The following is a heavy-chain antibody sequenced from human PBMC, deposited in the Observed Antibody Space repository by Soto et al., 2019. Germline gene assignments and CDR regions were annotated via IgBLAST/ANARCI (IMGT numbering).Heavy chain of an antibody. CDR3: AYSTGWYRHDV. D-gene: IGHD6-19*01. CDR1: GDSISNSRW. Sequence: QVQLQESGPGLVKPSGTLSLTCAVSGDSISNSRWWTWVRQPPGKGLEWIGDIFHSGDTNYNPSLKSLVFISVYKSQNQFSLTVSSVTAAGTAVYYCAYSTGWYRHDVWGQGTLVTVSS. V-gene: IGHV4-4*02. J-gene: IGHJ3*01. CDR2: IFHSGDT.